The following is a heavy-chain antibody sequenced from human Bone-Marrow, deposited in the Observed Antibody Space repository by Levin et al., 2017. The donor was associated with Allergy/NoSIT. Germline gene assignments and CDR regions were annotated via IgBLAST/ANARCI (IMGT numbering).Heavy chain of an antibody. CDR1: GGSISSGSYY. V-gene: IGHV4-61*02. CDR2: IYTSGST. J-gene: IGHJ4*02. Sequence: SQTLSLTCTVSGGSISSGSYYWSWIRQPAGKGLEWIGRIYTSGSTNYNPSLKSRVTISVDTSKNQFSLKLSSVTAADTAVYYCASSGRSSTSTIDYWGQGTLVTVSS. CDR3: ASSGRSSTSTIDY. D-gene: IGHD2-2*01.